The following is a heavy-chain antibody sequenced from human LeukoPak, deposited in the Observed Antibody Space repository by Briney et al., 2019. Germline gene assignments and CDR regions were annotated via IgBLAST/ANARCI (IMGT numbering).Heavy chain of an antibody. Sequence: SETLSLTCTVSGDSIGSGGYYWSWIRQHPGKGLEQIGYIYYSGSTYYSPSLRSRVTISVDTPQNQFSLKLRSVTAADTAVYYCARGGGGNALDYWGQGTLVTVSS. V-gene: IGHV4-31*03. J-gene: IGHJ4*02. CDR3: ARGGGGNALDY. D-gene: IGHD4-23*01. CDR1: GDSIGSGGYY. CDR2: IYYSGST.